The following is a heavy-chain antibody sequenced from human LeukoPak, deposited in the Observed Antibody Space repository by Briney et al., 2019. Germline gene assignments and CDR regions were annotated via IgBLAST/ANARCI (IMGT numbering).Heavy chain of an antibody. CDR2: ISGSGGST. CDR3: VRDVWGDRDSYFDY. J-gene: IGHJ4*02. D-gene: IGHD2-21*01. V-gene: IGHV3-23*01. CDR1: GFTFDNFV. Sequence: GGSLRLSCAASGFTFDNFVMSWVRQASGKGLEWVSGISGSGGSTYYADSLKGRFTISRDNSKNTLYLQMNSLRAEDTAVYYCVRDVWGDRDSYFDYWGQGALVTVSS.